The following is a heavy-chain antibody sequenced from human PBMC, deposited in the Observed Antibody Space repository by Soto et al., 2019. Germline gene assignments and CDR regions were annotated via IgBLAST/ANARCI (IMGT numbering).Heavy chain of an antibody. J-gene: IGHJ4*02. CDR2: IFSNDEK. Sequence: QVTLKESGPVLVKPTETLTLTCTVSGFSLSNARMGVSWIRQPPGKALEWLAHIFSNDEKSYSTSLKSRLTISQDTPKSQVVLTMTNMAPMDTATYYCARVLAYYYVRSGIPSPEFDYWGQGPLVTASS. CDR1: GFSLSNARMG. V-gene: IGHV2-26*01. CDR3: ARVLAYYYVRSGIPSPEFDY. D-gene: IGHD3-22*01.